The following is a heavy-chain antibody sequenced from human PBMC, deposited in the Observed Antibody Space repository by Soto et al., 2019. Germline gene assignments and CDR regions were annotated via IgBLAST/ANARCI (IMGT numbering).Heavy chain of an antibody. D-gene: IGHD6-13*01. CDR1: GFTFSSYA. CDR2: ISYDGSNK. CDR3: ARDRDYSSSWYVIQGEYYYGMDV. Sequence: PVGSLRLSCAASGFTFSSYAMHWVRQAPGKGLEWVAVISYDGSNKYYADSVKGRFTISRDNSKNTLYLQMNSLRAEDTAVYYCARDRDYSSSWYVIQGEYYYGMDVWGQGTTVTVSS. J-gene: IGHJ6*02. V-gene: IGHV3-30-3*01.